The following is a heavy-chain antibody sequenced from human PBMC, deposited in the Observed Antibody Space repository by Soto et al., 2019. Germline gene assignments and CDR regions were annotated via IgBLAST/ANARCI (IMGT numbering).Heavy chain of an antibody. CDR2: ISYDGTNK. CDR1: GFTFSRYG. Sequence: QVQLVESGGGVVQPGMSLRLSCAASGFTFSRYGMHWVRQAPGKGPEWVAIISYDGTNKYYGDSVKGRFTISRDNSKNTLDLQMNSLRAEDTAVYFCAKDHNDCGDFFADWGQGTLVTVSS. J-gene: IGHJ4*02. V-gene: IGHV3-30*18. CDR3: AKDHNDCGDFFAD. D-gene: IGHD4-17*01.